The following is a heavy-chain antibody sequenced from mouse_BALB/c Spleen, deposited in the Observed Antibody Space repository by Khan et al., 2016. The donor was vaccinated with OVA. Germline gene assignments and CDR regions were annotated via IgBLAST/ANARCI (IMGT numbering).Heavy chain of an antibody. D-gene: IGHD3-2*02. Sequence: QMQLEESGAELVRPGASVKLSCKTSGYIFTSYWIHWVKQRSGQGLEWIARIYPGTDNTYYNEKLKDKATLTADKSSSNAYKQLSSLKSEDSAVYFCARDEALYYFDYWGQGTTLTVSS. J-gene: IGHJ2*01. CDR3: ARDEALYYFDY. CDR1: GYIFTSYW. CDR2: IYPGTDNT. V-gene: IGHV1-76*01.